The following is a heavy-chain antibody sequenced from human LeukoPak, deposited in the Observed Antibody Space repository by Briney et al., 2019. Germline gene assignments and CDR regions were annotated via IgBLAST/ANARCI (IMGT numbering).Heavy chain of an antibody. CDR3: ARGLGWYSSSSFDY. CDR1: GFTFNTYS. Sequence: PGGSLRLSCAASGFTFNTYSMNWVRQAPGKGLEWVSYISSSSSSSTIYYADSVKGRFTISRDNAKNSVYLQMNSLRAEDAAVYYCARGLGWYSSSSFDYWGQGTLVTVSS. J-gene: IGHJ4*02. D-gene: IGHD6-6*01. CDR2: ISSSSSSSTI. V-gene: IGHV3-48*01.